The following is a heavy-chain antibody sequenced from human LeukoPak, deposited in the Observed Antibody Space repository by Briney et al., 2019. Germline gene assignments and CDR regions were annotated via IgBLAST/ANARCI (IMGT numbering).Heavy chain of an antibody. J-gene: IGHJ5*02. CDR2: IYYSGST. D-gene: IGHD2-2*01. Sequence: SETLSLTCTASGGSISSSSYYWGWIRQPPGKGLEWIGSIYYSGSTYYNPSLKSRVTISVDTSKNQFSLKLCSVTAADTAVYYCARDSMDWFDPWGQGTLVTVSS. CDR1: GGSISSSSYY. CDR3: ARDSMDWFDP. V-gene: IGHV4-39*07.